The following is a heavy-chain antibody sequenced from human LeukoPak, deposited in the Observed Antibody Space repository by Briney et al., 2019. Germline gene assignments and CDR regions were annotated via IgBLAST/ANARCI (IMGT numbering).Heavy chain of an antibody. Sequence: GGSLRLSCAASGFTFDDYAMHWVRQAPGKGLEWVSGISWSSGSIGYADSVKGRFTISRDNAKNSLYLQMNSLRAEDTALYYCAKDSGWAVAGYFDYWGQGTLVTVSS. V-gene: IGHV3-9*01. CDR2: ISWSSGSI. CDR1: GFTFDDYA. D-gene: IGHD6-19*01. J-gene: IGHJ4*02. CDR3: AKDSGWAVAGYFDY.